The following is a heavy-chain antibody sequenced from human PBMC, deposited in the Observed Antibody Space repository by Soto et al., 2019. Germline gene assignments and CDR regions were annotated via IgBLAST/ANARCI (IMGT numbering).Heavy chain of an antibody. V-gene: IGHV3-23*01. J-gene: IGHJ4*02. CDR2: ISGSGGST. CDR1: GFTFSSSA. Sequence: GGSLRLSCAASGFTFSSSAMSWVCQAPGKGLEWVSTISGSGGSTYYADSVKGRFTISRDNSKNTLYLQMNSLRAEDTAVYYCAYSSTPFDYWGQGTLVTVSS. CDR3: AYSSTPFDY. D-gene: IGHD6-13*01.